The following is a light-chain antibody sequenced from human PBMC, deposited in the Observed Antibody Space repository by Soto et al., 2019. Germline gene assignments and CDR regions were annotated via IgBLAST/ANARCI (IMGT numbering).Light chain of an antibody. CDR3: QQFNTSPWT. Sequence: DIQMTQSPSSLSASEGDRVNISCRASQTVSICLAWYQQKPGTAPKLLIYASSILESGVPSRFSGSGSGTEYTLTISSLQPDDFATYYCQQFNTSPWTFGQGTKVDIK. CDR1: QTVSIC. J-gene: IGKJ1*01. V-gene: IGKV1-5*03. CDR2: ASS.